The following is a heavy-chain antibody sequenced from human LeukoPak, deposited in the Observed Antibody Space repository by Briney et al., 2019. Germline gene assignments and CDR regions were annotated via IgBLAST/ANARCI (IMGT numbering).Heavy chain of an antibody. V-gene: IGHV3-21*01. CDR3: ARLVWDTTMADGDIDS. J-gene: IGHJ4*02. CDR2: ISSASTYI. D-gene: IGHD5-18*01. Sequence: GESLRLSCAASGFTFSSYSMNWVRQAPGKGLEWVSSISSASTYIYYAASVKGRFTISRDNAKNSLYLQMNSLRAEDTAMYYCARLVWDTTMADGDIDSWGQGTLLIVSS. CDR1: GFTFSSYS.